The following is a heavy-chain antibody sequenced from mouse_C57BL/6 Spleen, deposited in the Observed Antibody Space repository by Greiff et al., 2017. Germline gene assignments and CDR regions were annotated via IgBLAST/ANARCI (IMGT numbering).Heavy chain of an antibody. CDR3: ARKGTAQATSFDY. V-gene: IGHV1-81*01. CDR2: IYPRSGNT. D-gene: IGHD3-2*02. J-gene: IGHJ2*01. Sequence: VQRVEPGAELARPGASVKLSCKASGYTFTSYGISWVKQRTGQGLEWIGEIYPRSGNTYYNEKFKGKATLTADKSSSTAYMELRSLTSEDSAVYFCARKGTAQATSFDYWGQGTTLTVSS. CDR1: GYTFTSYG.